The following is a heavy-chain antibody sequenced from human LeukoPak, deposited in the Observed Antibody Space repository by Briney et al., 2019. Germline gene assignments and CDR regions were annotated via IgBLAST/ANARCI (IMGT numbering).Heavy chain of an antibody. CDR1: GGSFSGYY. J-gene: IGHJ4*02. CDR3: ARGLRYCSSTGCYTRGSSFDY. V-gene: IGHV4-34*01. CDR2: INHSGST. D-gene: IGHD2-2*02. Sequence: SSETLSLTCAVYGGSFSGYYWSWIRQPPGKGLEWIGEINHSGSTNYNPSLKSRVTISVDTSKNQFSLKLSSVTAADTAVYYCARGLRYCSSTGCYTRGSSFDYWGQGTLVTVSS.